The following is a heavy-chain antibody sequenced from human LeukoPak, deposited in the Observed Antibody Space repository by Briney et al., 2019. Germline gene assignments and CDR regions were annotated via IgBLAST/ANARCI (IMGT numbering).Heavy chain of an antibody. CDR2: IRYDGSNK. D-gene: IGHD3-10*01. CDR3: AKMQLKAGESDY. J-gene: IGHJ4*02. Sequence: PGGSLRLSCAASGFTFSSYGMHWVRQAPGKGLEWVAFIRYDGSNKYYADSVKGRFTISRDNSKNTLYLQMNSLRAADTAVYYCAKMQLKAGESDYWGQGTLVTVSS. CDR1: GFTFSSYG. V-gene: IGHV3-30*02.